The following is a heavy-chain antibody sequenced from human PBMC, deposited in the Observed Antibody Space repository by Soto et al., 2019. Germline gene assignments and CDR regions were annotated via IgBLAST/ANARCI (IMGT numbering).Heavy chain of an antibody. Sequence: ASVKVSCKASGYTFTRHHMHWVRQVPGEGLDRMGMINPRSGGTNSPQKFQGRVTMTRDTSTSTVYMELSSLRSEDTAVYYCCSVDYGQWYWG. CDR3: CSVDYGQWY. J-gene: IGHJ4*01. CDR2: INPRSGGT. D-gene: IGHD3-10*01. CDR1: GYTFTRHH. V-gene: IGHV1-46*03.